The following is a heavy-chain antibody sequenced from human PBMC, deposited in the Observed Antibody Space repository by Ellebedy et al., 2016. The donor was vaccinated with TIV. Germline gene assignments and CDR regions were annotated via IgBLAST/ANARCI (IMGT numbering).Heavy chain of an antibody. V-gene: IGHV3-30*04. CDR2: ISSDGNNK. D-gene: IGHD5-24*01. Sequence: PGGSLRLSCAASGFTFSSNTMNWVRQAPGKGLERVAFISSDGNNKYYADSVKGRFTISRDNSKNTLYLQMNSLRAEDTAMYYCARGEVATICDYWGQGTLVTVSS. J-gene: IGHJ4*02. CDR1: GFTFSSNT. CDR3: ARGEVATICDY.